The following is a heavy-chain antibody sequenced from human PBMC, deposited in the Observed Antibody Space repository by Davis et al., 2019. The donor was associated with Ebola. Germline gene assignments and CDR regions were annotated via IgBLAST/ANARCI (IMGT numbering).Heavy chain of an antibody. Sequence: PGGSLRLSCAASGFTFSNYWMSWVRQAPGKGLEWVANINQDGSEKYYVDSVMGRFTISRDNAKNSLYLQMNSLRAEDTAVYYCAKELEDSSSWAYYYYYGMDVWGQGTTVTVSS. CDR1: GFTFSNYW. J-gene: IGHJ6*02. CDR3: AKELEDSSSWAYYYYYGMDV. V-gene: IGHV3-7*01. D-gene: IGHD6-13*01. CDR2: INQDGSEK.